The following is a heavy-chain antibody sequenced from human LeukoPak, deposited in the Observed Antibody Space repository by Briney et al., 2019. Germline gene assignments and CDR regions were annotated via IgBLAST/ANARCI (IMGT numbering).Heavy chain of an antibody. Sequence: TGGSLRLSCAASGFTFSSYSMNWVRQAPGKGLEWVSSISSSSSYIYYADSAKGRFTISRDNAKNSLYLQMNSLRAEDTAVYYCARGSGYSSGSVFDYWGQGTLVTVSS. D-gene: IGHD6-19*01. CDR3: ARGSGYSSGSVFDY. J-gene: IGHJ4*02. CDR1: GFTFSSYS. CDR2: ISSSSSYI. V-gene: IGHV3-21*01.